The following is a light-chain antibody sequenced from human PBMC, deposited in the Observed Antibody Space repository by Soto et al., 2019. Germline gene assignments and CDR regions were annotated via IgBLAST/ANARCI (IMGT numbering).Light chain of an antibody. J-gene: IGKJ1*01. CDR2: GAS. CDR3: QHSGSSPET. Sequence: IVMTQYPATLSVSPGERATLSCGASQSVSSRYLAWYQQKHGQAPRLVIYGASSRATGIPDRFSGSGSGTDFTITISRLETEDGAVYYCQHSGSSPETFSQGTKVDI. CDR1: QSVSSRY. V-gene: IGKV3-20*01.